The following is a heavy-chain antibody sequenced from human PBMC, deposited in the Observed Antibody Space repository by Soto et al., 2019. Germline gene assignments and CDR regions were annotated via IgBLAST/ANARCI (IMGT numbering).Heavy chain of an antibody. V-gene: IGHV1-2*02. CDR1: GYTFTGYY. Sequence: ASVKVSCKASGYTFTGYYMHWVRQAPGQGLEWMGWINPNSGGTNYAQKFQGRVTMTRDTSISTAYMELSRLRSDDTAVYYCARDGGDDSNHAMDVWGQGTTVTVSS. J-gene: IGHJ6*02. D-gene: IGHD2-21*02. CDR2: INPNSGGT. CDR3: ARDGGDDSNHAMDV.